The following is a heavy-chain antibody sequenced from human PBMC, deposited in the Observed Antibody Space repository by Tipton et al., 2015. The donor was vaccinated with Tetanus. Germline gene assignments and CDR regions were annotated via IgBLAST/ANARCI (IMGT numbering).Heavy chain of an antibody. D-gene: IGHD2-15*01. CDR2: TYYRSKWSN. V-gene: IGHV6-1*01. Sequence: GLVKPSQTLSVTCVISGDRLSSDIAAWYWIRQSPSRGLEWLGRTYYRSKWSNDYAVSGKRRVTITSDTSKNQFSLRLGSVTPEDTAVYYCARGYAGGAWDVWGQGNLVTVSS. CDR3: ARGYAGGAWDV. CDR1: GDRLSSDIAA. J-gene: IGHJ4*02.